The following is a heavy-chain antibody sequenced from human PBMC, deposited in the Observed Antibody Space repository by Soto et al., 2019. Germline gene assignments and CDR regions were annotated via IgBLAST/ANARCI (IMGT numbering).Heavy chain of an antibody. CDR1: GGTFSSYA. D-gene: IGHD3-9*01. CDR3: ARDHRYYDILTGYANWFDP. CDR2: IIPIFGTA. Sequence: QVQLVQSGAEVKKPGSSVKVSCKASGGTFSSYAISWVRQAPGQGLEWMGGIIPIFGTANYAQKFQGRVTITADEFTSTAYMELSSLRSEDTAVYYCARDHRYYDILTGYANWFDPWGQGTLVTVSS. V-gene: IGHV1-69*01. J-gene: IGHJ5*02.